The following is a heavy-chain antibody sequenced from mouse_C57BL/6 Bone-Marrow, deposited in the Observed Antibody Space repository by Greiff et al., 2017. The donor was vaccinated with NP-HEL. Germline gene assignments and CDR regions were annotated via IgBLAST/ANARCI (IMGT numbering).Heavy chain of an antibody. CDR3: ARRGLYYYGSSPYWYFDV. J-gene: IGHJ1*03. CDR1: GFNIKDYY. D-gene: IGHD1-1*01. Sequence: VQLKQSGAELVKPGASVKLSCTASGFNIKDYYMHWVKQRTEQGLEWIGRIDPEDGETKYAPKFQGKATITADPSSNTAYLQLSSLTSEDTAVYYCARRGLYYYGSSPYWYFDVWGTGTTVTVSS. V-gene: IGHV14-2*01. CDR2: IDPEDGET.